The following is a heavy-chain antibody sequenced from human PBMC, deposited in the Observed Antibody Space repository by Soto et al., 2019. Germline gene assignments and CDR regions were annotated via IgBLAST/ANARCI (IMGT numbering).Heavy chain of an antibody. CDR1: GGSFSGYY. J-gene: IGHJ4*02. V-gene: IGHV4-34*01. D-gene: IGHD3-10*01. CDR2: INHSGST. CDR3: ARGRLGFGDPPRVDY. Sequence: QVQLQQWGAGLLKPSETLSLTCAVYGGSFSGYYWSWIRQPPGKGLEWSGEINHSGSTNYNPSLKRRVTISVDTSKNQFSRKLSSVTAADTAVYYCARGRLGFGDPPRVDYWGQGTLVTVSS.